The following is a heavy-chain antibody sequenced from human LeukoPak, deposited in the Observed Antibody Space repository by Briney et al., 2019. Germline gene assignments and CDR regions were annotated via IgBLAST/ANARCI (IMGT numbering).Heavy chain of an antibody. CDR3: ARGYCSGDPCYLDY. CDR2: IYPVDFDT. Sequence: GGSLHISCKGSGFRFTNYWIGWVRQMPGKGLEWMGTIYPVDFDTRYSPSFQGQVTISADKSISTAYLQWSSLKASDTAMYYCARGYCSGDPCYLDYWGQGTLVTVSS. V-gene: IGHV5-51*01. CDR1: GFRFTNYW. D-gene: IGHD2-15*01. J-gene: IGHJ4*02.